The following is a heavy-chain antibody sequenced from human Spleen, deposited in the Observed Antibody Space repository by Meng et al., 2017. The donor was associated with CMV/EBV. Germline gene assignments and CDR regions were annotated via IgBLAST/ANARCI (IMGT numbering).Heavy chain of an antibody. CDR3: AQICEVRGIISAMGV. CDR2: IDWDDDK. Sequence: SGPTLVKPTQTLTLTCTFSGFSLSSSGMCVSWVRQPPGKALEWLALIDWDDDKYYSTSLKTRLTISKDTSENQVVLTMTKMDPVDTATYYCAQICEVRGIISAMGVWGQGTTVTVSS. CDR1: GFSLSSSGMC. D-gene: IGHD3-10*01. J-gene: IGHJ6*02. V-gene: IGHV2-70*20.